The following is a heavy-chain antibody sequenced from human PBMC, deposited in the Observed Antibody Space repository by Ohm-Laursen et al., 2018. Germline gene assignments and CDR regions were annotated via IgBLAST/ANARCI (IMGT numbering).Heavy chain of an antibody. CDR1: GFTVSRKY. D-gene: IGHD3-22*01. CDR3: ASDPGYYYDSSGYSVGVFDI. V-gene: IGHV3-74*01. J-gene: IGHJ3*02. CDR2: INSDGSRT. Sequence: SLRLSCSASGFTVSRKYMSWVRQAPGKGLLWVSRINSDGSRTSYADSVKGRFTISRDNAKNTLYLQMNSPRAEDTAVYHCASDPGYYYDSSGYSVGVFDIWGQGTMVTVSS.